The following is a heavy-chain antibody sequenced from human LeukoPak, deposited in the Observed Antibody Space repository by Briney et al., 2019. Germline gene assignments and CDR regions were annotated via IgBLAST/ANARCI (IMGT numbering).Heavy chain of an antibody. D-gene: IGHD3-22*01. CDR1: GGSFSSSSYY. V-gene: IGHV4-39*07. CDR2: IYYSGST. Sequence: SETLSLTCTVSGGSFSSSSYYWAWIRQPPGKGLEWIGSIYYSGSTYYNPSLKSRVTISVDTSKNQFSLKLNSVTAADTAVYYCARTLVVGLNWFDPWGQGTLVTVSS. J-gene: IGHJ5*02. CDR3: ARTLVVGLNWFDP.